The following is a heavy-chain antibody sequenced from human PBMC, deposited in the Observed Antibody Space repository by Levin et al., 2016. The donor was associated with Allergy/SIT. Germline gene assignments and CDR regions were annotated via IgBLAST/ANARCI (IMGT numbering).Heavy chain of an antibody. J-gene: IGHJ4*02. V-gene: IGHV4-30-4*07. D-gene: IGHD2-21*02. Sequence: WIRQPPGKGLEWIGYIYYSGSTYYNPSLKSRVTISVDTSKNQFSLKLSSVTAADTAVYYCARAPNTARSYFDYWGQGTLVTVSS. CDR2: IYYSGST. CDR3: ARAPNTARSYFDY.